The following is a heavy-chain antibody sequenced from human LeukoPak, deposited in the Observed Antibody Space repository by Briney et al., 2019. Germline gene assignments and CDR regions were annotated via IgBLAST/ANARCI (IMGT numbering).Heavy chain of an antibody. CDR3: ARVPTAAGTYYYDFHGLDV. V-gene: IGHV4-59*01. J-gene: IGHJ6*02. D-gene: IGHD6-13*01. Sequence: PSETLSLTCTVSGGSISRYYWSWIRQPPGKGLEWIGYIYSSGCTKYNPSLKSRVTISVDTSKNHFSLRLSSVTAADTAVYYCARVPTAAGTYYYDFHGLDVWGQGTTVTVSS. CDR1: GGSISRYY. CDR2: IYSSGCT.